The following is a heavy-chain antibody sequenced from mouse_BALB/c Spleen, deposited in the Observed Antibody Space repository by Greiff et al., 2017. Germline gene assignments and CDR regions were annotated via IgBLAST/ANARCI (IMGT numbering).Heavy chain of an antibody. CDR2: ISYSGST. CDR1: GYSITSDYA. Sequence: EVKLQESGPGLVKPSQSLSLTCTVTGYSITSDYAWNWIRQFPGNKLEWMGYISYSGSTSYNPSLKSRISITRDTSKNQFFLQLNSVTTEDTATYYCARSRRGSDYWGQGTTLTVSS. CDR3: ARSRRGSDY. J-gene: IGHJ2*01. D-gene: IGHD3-3*01. V-gene: IGHV3-2*02.